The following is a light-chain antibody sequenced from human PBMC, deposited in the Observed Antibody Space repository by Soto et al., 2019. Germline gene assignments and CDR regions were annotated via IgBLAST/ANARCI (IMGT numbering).Light chain of an antibody. CDR1: LSVSSY. CDR2: DAY. V-gene: IGKV3-11*01. J-gene: IGKJ5*01. Sequence: IVWTQSPGTLSLSPGQRATLSCMASLSVSSYLAWYQQKPGQAPRLLIYDAYNRATGIPARFSGSGSGTDFTLTISSVEPEDVTVCFCQQYGSSPITVGQGTRLEIK. CDR3: QQYGSSPIT.